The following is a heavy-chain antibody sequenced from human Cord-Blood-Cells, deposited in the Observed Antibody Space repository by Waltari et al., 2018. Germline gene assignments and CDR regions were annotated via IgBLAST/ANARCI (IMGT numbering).Heavy chain of an antibody. CDR3: ARALESGSCPDY. J-gene: IGHJ4*02. V-gene: IGHV3-33*01. CDR2: IWYDGSNK. CDR1: AFTFISHC. Sequence: QVQLVESGGGVVQPVRSLILSCAASAFTFISHCIAWVRQAPGKGLEWVAVIWYDGSNKYYADSVKGRFTISRDNSKNTLYLQMNSLRAEDTAVYYCARALESGSCPDYWGQGTLVTVSS. D-gene: IGHD1-26*01.